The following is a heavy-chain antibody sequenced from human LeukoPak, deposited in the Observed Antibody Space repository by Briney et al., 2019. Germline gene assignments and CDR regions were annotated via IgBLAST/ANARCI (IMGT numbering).Heavy chain of an antibody. V-gene: IGHV4-34*01. D-gene: IGHD2-15*01. CDR1: GYSISRGYY. J-gene: IGHJ2*01. CDR2: INHSGST. Sequence: TSETLSLTCAFSGYSISRGYYWSWIRQPPGKGLEWMGEINHSGSTNYNQSPKSRHHISVDTSKNQLPLTQSSVTEPDTAVYYCASYCSGGSCRGWYFDLWGRGSLVTVSS. CDR3: ASYCSGGSCRGWYFDL.